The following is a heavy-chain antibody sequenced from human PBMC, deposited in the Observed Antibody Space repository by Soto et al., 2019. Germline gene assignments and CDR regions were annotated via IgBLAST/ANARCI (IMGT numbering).Heavy chain of an antibody. CDR3: ARGLRGSGVMGGWFDP. V-gene: IGHV1-69*01. Sequence: QVQLVQSGAEVKKPGSSGKVSCKASGGTFSSYAISWVRQAPGQGLEGMGGIIPIFGTANYAQKFQGRVTITADESTSTAYMELSSLRSEDTAVYYCARGLRGSGVMGGWFDPWGQGTLVTVSS. CDR1: GGTFSSYA. J-gene: IGHJ5*02. D-gene: IGHD3-16*01. CDR2: IIPIFGTA.